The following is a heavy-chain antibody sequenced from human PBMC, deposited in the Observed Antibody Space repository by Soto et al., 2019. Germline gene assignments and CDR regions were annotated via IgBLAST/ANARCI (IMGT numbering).Heavy chain of an antibody. CDR2: IYSGGSA. V-gene: IGHV3-53*01. D-gene: IGHD2-21*02. CDR1: GFIVSGSY. J-gene: IGHJ4*02. Sequence: LRLSCAASGFIVSGSYMSWVRQAPGKGLEWVSVIYSGGSAFYADSVKGRFTISRDNSKNTLFIQMNSLRAEDTAVYYCAREASCGGDCYVDYWGQGTLVTVSS. CDR3: AREASCGGDCYVDY.